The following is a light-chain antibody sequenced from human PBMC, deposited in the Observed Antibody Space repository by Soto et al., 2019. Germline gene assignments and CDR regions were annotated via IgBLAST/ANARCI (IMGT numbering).Light chain of an antibody. CDR2: AAS. J-gene: IGKJ5*01. CDR3: QQSYSTPPIT. V-gene: IGKV1-39*01. Sequence: DIQMTQSPSSLSASVGDRVTITCRASQSISTYLNWYQQKPGEGPKLLIYAASSLQSGVPSRFSGSGAGTDFTLIISSLQPEDFATDYCQQSYSTPPITFGQGTRLEI. CDR1: QSISTY.